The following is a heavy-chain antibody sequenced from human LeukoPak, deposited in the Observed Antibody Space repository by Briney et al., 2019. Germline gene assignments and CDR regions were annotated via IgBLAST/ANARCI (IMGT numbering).Heavy chain of an antibody. V-gene: IGHV4-59*01. J-gene: IGHJ4*02. CDR1: GGSISSYY. D-gene: IGHD6-13*01. CDR3: ARLYSSSLGRVFAY. CDR2: ISYSGST. Sequence: SETLSLTCTVSGGSISSYYWSWIRQPPGKGLEWIGYISYSGSTNYNPSLKSRVTISVDTSKNQFSLKLSSVTAADTAIYYCARLYSSSLGRVFAYWGQGTLVTVSS.